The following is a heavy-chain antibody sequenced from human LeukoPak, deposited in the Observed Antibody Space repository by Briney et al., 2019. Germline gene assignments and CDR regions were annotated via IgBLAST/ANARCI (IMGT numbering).Heavy chain of an antibody. Sequence: PSETLSLTCAVYGGSFSGYYWSWIRQPPGKGLEWIGEINHSGSTNYNPSLKSRVTISVDTSKNQFSLKLSSVTAADTAVYYCARENTMVRGAFDAFDIWGQGTMVTVSS. CDR1: GGSFSGYY. D-gene: IGHD3-10*01. J-gene: IGHJ3*02. V-gene: IGHV4-34*01. CDR2: INHSGST. CDR3: ARENTMVRGAFDAFDI.